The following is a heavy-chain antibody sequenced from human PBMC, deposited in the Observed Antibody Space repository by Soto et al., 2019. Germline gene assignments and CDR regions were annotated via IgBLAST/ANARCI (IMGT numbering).Heavy chain of an antibody. D-gene: IGHD2-21*02. J-gene: IGHJ4*02. V-gene: IGHV1-46*03. CDR2: INPSGGGA. CDR1: GDTFTTYY. CDR3: VRGGSVVVVTAPFDY. Sequence: QVQLVQSGAGVKKPGASVTVSCKASGDTFTTYYLHWVRQAPGQGLEWLGMINPSGGGATYAQKFRGRLTMPRDTSTNTVHRELSSLISEDTAVYYCVRGGSVVVVTAPFDYWGQGTLVTVSS.